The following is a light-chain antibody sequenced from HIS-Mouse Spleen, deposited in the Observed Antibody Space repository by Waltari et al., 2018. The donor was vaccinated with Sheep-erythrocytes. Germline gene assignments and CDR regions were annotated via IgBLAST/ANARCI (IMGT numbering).Light chain of an antibody. CDR1: TRYVGGYNY. V-gene: IGLV2-11*01. J-gene: IGLJ1*01. CDR2: DFS. CDR3: CSYAGSYNHV. Sequence: QSALTQPRSVSGSPGQSVTIHCTGTTRYVGGYNYVPWYQQHPGNPPKLMIYDFSKRPSGVPDRFSGSKSGNTASLTISGLQAEDEADYYCCSYAGSYNHVFATGTKVTVL.